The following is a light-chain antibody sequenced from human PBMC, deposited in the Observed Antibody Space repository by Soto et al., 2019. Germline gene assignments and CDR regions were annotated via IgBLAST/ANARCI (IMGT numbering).Light chain of an antibody. J-gene: IGKJ1*01. CDR3: HQDNDWPQT. CDR2: GAS. V-gene: IGKV3-15*01. CDR1: QSVSSN. Sequence: EIVMTQSPGTLSLSPGERATLSCRASQSVSSNLAWYQQIPGQAPRLLIYGASTRATGIPARFSGSGSGTEFTLTICSLRSEDFAVFYFHQDNDWPQTFGLGTKVKSN.